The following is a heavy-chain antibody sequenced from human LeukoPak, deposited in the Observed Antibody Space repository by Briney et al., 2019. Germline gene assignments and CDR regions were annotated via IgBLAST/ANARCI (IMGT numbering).Heavy chain of an antibody. J-gene: IGHJ4*02. CDR2: ITNSGHCT. Sequence: GGSLRLSCVASGFTFSSYAMNWVRQAPGKGLEWVSVITNSGHCTNYADSVKGRFTISRDNTKNTLYLQMNSLRAEDTAVYYCAKESPGDLDYWGQGTLVTVSS. CDR1: GFTFSSYA. V-gene: IGHV3-23*01. CDR3: AKESPGDLDY. D-gene: IGHD3-16*01.